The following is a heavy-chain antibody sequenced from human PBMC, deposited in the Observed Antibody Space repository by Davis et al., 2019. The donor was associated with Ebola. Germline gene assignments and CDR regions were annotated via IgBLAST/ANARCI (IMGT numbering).Heavy chain of an antibody. CDR2: IHSDGTST. Sequence: GESLKISCAASGFSFSSTWMHWVRQAPGKGLVWVSRIHSDGTSTIYTDSVKGRFTISRDNAKNTLYLQMNSLRAEDTAVYYCARDRMTTVTLWGQGTTVTVSS. V-gene: IGHV3-74*01. D-gene: IGHD4-17*01. J-gene: IGHJ6*02. CDR1: GFSFSSTW. CDR3: ARDRMTTVTL.